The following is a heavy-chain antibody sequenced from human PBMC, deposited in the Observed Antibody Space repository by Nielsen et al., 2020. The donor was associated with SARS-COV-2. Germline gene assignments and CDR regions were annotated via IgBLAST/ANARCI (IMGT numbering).Heavy chain of an antibody. CDR1: GGSISSSSYY. CDR3: ARTHDY. CDR2: IYYSGST. Sequence: GSLRLSCTVSGGSISSSSYYWGWIRQPPGKGLEWIGSIYYSGSTYYNPSLKSRVTISVDTSKNQFSLKLSSVTAADTAVYYCARTHDYWGQGTLVTVSS. J-gene: IGHJ4*02. V-gene: IGHV4-39*01.